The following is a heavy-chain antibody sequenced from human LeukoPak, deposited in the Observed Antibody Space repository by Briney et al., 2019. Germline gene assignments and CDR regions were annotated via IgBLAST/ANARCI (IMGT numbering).Heavy chain of an antibody. CDR2: LYSNGGK. CDR1: GFSVSFYG. V-gene: IGHV3-66*03. J-gene: IGHJ5*02. CDR3: VRDRAEGRAWVEFDP. Sequence: PGGSLRLSCVPSGFSVSFYGMRCVRQAPGEARECVSLLYSNGGKYYADSVQGRFTISRDNSKNTLYLQMNNLRVEATAVYHCVRDRAEGRAWVEFDPWGQGTVVTVSS.